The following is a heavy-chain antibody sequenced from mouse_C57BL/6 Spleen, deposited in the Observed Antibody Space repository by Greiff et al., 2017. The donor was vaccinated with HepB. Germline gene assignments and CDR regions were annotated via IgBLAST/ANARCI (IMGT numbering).Heavy chain of an antibody. J-gene: IGHJ2*01. CDR3: VRGGDPYYFDY. V-gene: IGHV10-1*01. Sequence: EVKLMESGGGLVQPKGSLKLSCAASGFSFNTYAMNWVRQAPGKGLEWVARIRSKSNNYATYYADSVKDRFTISRDDSESMLYLQMNNLKTEDTAMYYCVRGGDPYYFDYWGQGTTLTVSS. CDR1: GFSFNTYA. CDR2: IRSKSNNYAT. D-gene: IGHD3-3*01.